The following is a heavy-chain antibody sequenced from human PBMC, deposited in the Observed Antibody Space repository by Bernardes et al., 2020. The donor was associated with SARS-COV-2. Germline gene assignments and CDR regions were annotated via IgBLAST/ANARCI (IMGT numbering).Heavy chain of an antibody. Sequence: SETLSLTCTVSGGSISSYYWSWIRQPPGKGLEWIGYIYYSGSTNYNPSLKSRVTISVDTSKNQFSLKLSSVTAADTAVYYCAAYSGSYRSFDYWGQGTLVTVSS. CDR1: GGSISSYY. CDR3: AAYSGSYRSFDY. J-gene: IGHJ4*02. V-gene: IGHV4-59*01. CDR2: IYYSGST. D-gene: IGHD1-26*01.